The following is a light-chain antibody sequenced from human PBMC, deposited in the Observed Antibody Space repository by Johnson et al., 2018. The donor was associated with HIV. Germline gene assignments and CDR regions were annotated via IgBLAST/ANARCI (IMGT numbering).Light chain of an antibody. J-gene: IGLJ1*01. CDR3: GTWDNSLSAGV. V-gene: IGLV1-51*01. CDR1: SSNIGNNF. CDR2: DTD. Sequence: QSVLTQPPSVSAAPGQKVTISCSGSSSNIGNNFVSWYQQVPGTAPKLLIYDTDKRPSGIPDRFSGSKSGTSATLGISGLQTGDEADYYCGTWDNSLSAGVFGNGTKVTVL.